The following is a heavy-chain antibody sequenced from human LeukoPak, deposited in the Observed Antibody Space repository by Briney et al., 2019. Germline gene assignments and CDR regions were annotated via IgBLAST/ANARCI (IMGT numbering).Heavy chain of an antibody. J-gene: IGHJ2*01. D-gene: IGHD4-23*01. CDR1: GFTFTMSS. CDR2: ITGSSSHM. CDR3: TRVGDYGGNWAWYFDL. V-gene: IGHV3-21*01. Sequence: GGSLRLSCVASGFTFTMSSMTWVRQAPGKGLEWVSYITGSSSHMYYADSVKGRFTTSRDNAKNSLYLQMNSLRAEDTAVYYCTRVGDYGGNWAWYFDLWGRGTLVTVSS.